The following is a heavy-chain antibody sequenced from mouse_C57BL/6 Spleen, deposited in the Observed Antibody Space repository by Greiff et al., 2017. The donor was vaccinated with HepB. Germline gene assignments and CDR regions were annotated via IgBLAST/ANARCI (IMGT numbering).Heavy chain of an antibody. V-gene: IGHV3-6*01. CDR3: ARAYDYDGGTWFAY. J-gene: IGHJ3*01. D-gene: IGHD2-4*01. CDR2: ISYDGSN. Sequence: EVKLMESGPGLVKPSQSLSLTCSVTGYSITSGYYWNWIRQFPGNKLEWMGYISYDGSNNYNPSLKNRISITRDTSKNQFFLKLNSVTTEDTATYYCARAYDYDGGTWFAYWRQGTLVTVSA. CDR1: GYSITSGYY.